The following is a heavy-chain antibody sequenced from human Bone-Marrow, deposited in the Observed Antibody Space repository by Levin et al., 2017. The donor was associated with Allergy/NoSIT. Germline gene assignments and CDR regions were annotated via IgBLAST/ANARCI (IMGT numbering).Heavy chain of an antibody. CDR3: ARDLIAASDTRRIGFDL. CDR1: GYSFTNYA. V-gene: IGHV7-4-1*02. D-gene: IGHD6-13*01. Sequence: ASVKVSCKASGYSFTNYAMNWVRQAPGQGLEWMGWIHTDTGNPTYAQGFTGRFVFSLDASVSTAYLQISNLKAEDTAVYYCARDLIAASDTRRIGFDLWGQGTVVTVSS. J-gene: IGHJ3*01. CDR2: IHTDTGNP.